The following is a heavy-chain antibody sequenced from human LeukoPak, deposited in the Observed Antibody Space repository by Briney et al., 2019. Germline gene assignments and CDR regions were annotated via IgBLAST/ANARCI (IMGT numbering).Heavy chain of an antibody. Sequence: PGGSLRLSCAASGFTLSSYSMHWVRQAPGKGLEFVSAISKNGRNTYYGNSMKGRFTISRDISKNTLYLQMGSLRPDDMAVYYSARVDCCSGCPSWGEGVLVSV. CDR1: GFTLSSYS. D-gene: IGHD6-19*01. V-gene: IGHV3-64*01. CDR3: ARVDCCSGCPS. J-gene: IGHJ1*01. CDR2: ISKNGRNT.